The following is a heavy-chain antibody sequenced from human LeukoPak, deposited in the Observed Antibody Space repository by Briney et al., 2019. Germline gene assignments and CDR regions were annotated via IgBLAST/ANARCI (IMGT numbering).Heavy chain of an antibody. D-gene: IGHD3-3*01. CDR1: GFTFSSYG. Sequence: GGSLRLTCAASGFTFSSYGMHWVRQAPGKGLEWVAFIRYDGSKKYYVDSVKGRFTIHRDNSKHALYLQMNSLRPEDTAVYYCAKVGLAGILEWLYYHSCRDVLGKGTTVTVSS. V-gene: IGHV3-30*02. CDR2: IRYDGSKK. J-gene: IGHJ6*03. CDR3: AKVGLAGILEWLYYHSCRDV.